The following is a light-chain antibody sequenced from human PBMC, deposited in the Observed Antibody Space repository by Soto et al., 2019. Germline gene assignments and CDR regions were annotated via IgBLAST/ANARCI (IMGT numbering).Light chain of an antibody. V-gene: IGKV3-20*01. CDR1: QSVRSSY. J-gene: IGKJ1*01. CDR2: GAS. Sequence: EIVLTQSPGTLSLSPGERATLSCRASQSVRSSYLAWYQQKPGQAPRLLMYGASSRATGIPDRFSGSASGTDFTLIISRLEPEDFAVYYCQQYGSSPLTFGQGTKVEIK. CDR3: QQYGSSPLT.